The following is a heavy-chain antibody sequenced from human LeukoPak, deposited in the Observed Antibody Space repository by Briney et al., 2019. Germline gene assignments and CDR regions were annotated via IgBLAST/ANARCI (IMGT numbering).Heavy chain of an antibody. CDR1: GGSISSSSSY. CDR3: ARENHGSSWYGGRYYYYMDV. D-gene: IGHD6-13*01. V-gene: IGHV4-39*02. Sequence: SETLSLTCTVSGGSISSSSSYWAWIRQPPGTGLEWIGNIYYSGSTYYSPSLKSRLTISVDTSKNQFSLKLSSVTAADTAVYYCARENHGSSWYGGRYYYYMDVWGKGTTVTISS. CDR2: IYYSGST. J-gene: IGHJ6*03.